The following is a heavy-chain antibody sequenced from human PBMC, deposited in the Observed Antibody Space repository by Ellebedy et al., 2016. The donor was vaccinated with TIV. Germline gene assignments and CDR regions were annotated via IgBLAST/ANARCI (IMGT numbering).Heavy chain of an antibody. CDR1: GFTFSSYS. Sequence: GGSLRLXXAASGFTFSSYSMNWVRQAPGKGLEWVSYISSSSSTIYYADSVKGRFTISRDNAKNSLYLQMNSLRDEDTAVYYCARVRLALYYYDSSGYGMDVWGQGTTVTVSS. D-gene: IGHD3-22*01. V-gene: IGHV3-48*02. CDR2: ISSSSSTI. CDR3: ARVRLALYYYDSSGYGMDV. J-gene: IGHJ6*02.